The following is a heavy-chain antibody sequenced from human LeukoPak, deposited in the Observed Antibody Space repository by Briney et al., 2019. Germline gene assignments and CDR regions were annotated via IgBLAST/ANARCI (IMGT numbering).Heavy chain of an antibody. CDR3: AREFTMVRGVIITDYYYYMDV. CDR1: GYTFTSYG. V-gene: IGHV1-18*01. D-gene: IGHD3-10*01. Sequence: ASVKVSCKASGYTFTSYGISWVRQAPGQGLEWMGWISAYNGNTNYAQKLQGRVTMTTDTSTSTAYMELRSLRSDDTAVYYCAREFTMVRGVIITDYYYYMDVWGKGTTVTISS. J-gene: IGHJ6*03. CDR2: ISAYNGNT.